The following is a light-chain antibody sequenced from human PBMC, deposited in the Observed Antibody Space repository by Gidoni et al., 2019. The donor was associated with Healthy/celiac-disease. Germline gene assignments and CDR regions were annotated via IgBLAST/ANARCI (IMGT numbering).Light chain of an antibody. Sequence: DIVMTQSPDSLAVSLGERATSNCKSSQSVLYSSNNKNYLAWYQQKPGQPPKLLIYWASTRESGVPDRFSGSGSGTDFTLTISSLQAEDVAVYYCQQYYSTPQLTFXGXTKVEIK. CDR3: QQYYSTPQLT. J-gene: IGKJ4*01. CDR1: QSVLYSSNNKNY. CDR2: WAS. V-gene: IGKV4-1*01.